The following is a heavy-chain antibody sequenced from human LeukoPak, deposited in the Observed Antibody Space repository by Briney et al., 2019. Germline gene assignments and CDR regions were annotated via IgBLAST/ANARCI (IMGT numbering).Heavy chain of an antibody. V-gene: IGHV4-34*01. J-gene: IGHJ3*02. CDR1: GGSFSGYY. CDR2: INHSGST. D-gene: IGHD5-12*01. Sequence: SETLSLTCAVYGGSFSGYYWSWIRQPPGKGLERIGEINHSGSTNYNPSLKSRVTISVDTSKNQFSLKLSSVTAADTAVYYCARGRGYSGYEAFDIWGQGTMVTVSS. CDR3: ARGRGYSGYEAFDI.